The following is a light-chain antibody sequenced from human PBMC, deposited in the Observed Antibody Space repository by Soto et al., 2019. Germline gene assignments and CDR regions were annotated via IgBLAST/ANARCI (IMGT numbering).Light chain of an antibody. CDR2: DAS. CDR3: QQYDNWTMYT. V-gene: IGKV3-11*01. Sequence: EIVLTQSPATLSLSPGERATLSCRASQSVSSYLAWYQQKPGQAPRLLIYDASSRATGIPARFSGSGSGTDFTLTITSLEPEDFAVYYCQQYDNWTMYTFGQGTKLEI. CDR1: QSVSSY. J-gene: IGKJ2*01.